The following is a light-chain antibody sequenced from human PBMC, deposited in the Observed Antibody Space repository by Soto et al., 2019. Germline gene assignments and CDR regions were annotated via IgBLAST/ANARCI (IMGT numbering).Light chain of an antibody. CDR2: AAS. V-gene: IGKV1-27*01. J-gene: IGKJ4*01. CDR3: QKYNSAPRLT. Sequence: DIQMTQSPSSLSASVGDRVTITCRASQGISNYFAWYQQKPGKVPKLLIYAASTLQSGVPSRFSGSGSGTEFTLTISSLQPEDGATYYCQKYNSAPRLTFGGGTKVEIK. CDR1: QGISNY.